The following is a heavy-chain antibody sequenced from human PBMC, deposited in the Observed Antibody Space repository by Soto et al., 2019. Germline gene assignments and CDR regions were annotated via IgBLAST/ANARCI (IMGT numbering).Heavy chain of an antibody. CDR1: GFSFSADGVG. J-gene: IGHJ3*01. D-gene: IGHD2-2*01. V-gene: IGHV2-5*02. CDR3: AHAYGGTSWPNDAFDV. Sequence: QITLKESGPTLVKPTQTLTLTCIFSGFSFSADGVGVGWIRQPPGKALEWLALIYWDDDTRYSPFLKSRLTITKDTSKNQVVLTMTNMDPVDTATYYCAHAYGGTSWPNDAFDVWGQGTVVTVSS. CDR2: IYWDDDT.